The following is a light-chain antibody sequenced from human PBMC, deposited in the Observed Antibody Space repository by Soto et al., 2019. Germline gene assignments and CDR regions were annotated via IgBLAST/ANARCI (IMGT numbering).Light chain of an antibody. CDR2: GAS. Sequence: EIVLTQSPGTLSLSPGEIATLSCRASQSVSSSYLAWYQQKPGQAPRLLIYGASSRATGIPDRFSGSGSGTDFTLNISTLEPEDFAVYYCLQYGSSPAWTFGQGTKVEIK. CDR1: QSVSSSY. V-gene: IGKV3-20*01. J-gene: IGKJ1*01. CDR3: LQYGSSPAWT.